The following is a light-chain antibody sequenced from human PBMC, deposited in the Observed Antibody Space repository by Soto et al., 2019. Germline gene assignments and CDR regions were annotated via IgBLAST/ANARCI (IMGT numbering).Light chain of an antibody. CDR1: SGDIGTSYY. CDR3: SLFTSRDTLL. Sequence: QSALTQPASVSGSPGQSITISCTGTSGDIGTSYYVSWFQHHPGEAPKIILFDVNNRPSGVSDRFSGSKSGNTASLTISGLQAEDEADYYCSLFTSRDTLLFGGGTKLTVL. CDR2: DVN. J-gene: IGLJ2*01. V-gene: IGLV2-14*03.